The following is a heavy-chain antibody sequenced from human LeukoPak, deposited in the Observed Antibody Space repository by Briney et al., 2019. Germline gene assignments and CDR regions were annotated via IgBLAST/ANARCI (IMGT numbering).Heavy chain of an antibody. CDR3: ARESCGGDCYDFDY. D-gene: IGHD2-21*02. J-gene: IGHJ4*02. Sequence: ASVKVSCKASGYTLTGYYMHWVRQAPGQGLEWMGWINPNSGGTNYAQKFQGRVTMTRDTSISTAYMELSRLRSDDTAVYYCARESCGGDCYDFDYWGQGTLVTVSS. CDR1: GYTLTGYY. V-gene: IGHV1-2*02. CDR2: INPNSGGT.